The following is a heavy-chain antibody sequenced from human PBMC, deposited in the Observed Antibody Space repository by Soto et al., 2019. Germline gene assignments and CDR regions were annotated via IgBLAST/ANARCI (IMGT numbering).Heavy chain of an antibody. V-gene: IGHV3-11*01. D-gene: IGHD5-18*01. CDR1: GFTFSDYY. CDR3: ARELYSYGFTEYFDP. CDR2: ISSSGGTI. Sequence: GGSLRLSCAASGFTFSDYYMSWIRQAPGKGLEWVSYISSSGGTIYYADSVKGRFTISRDNAKNSLYLQMNSLRAEDTAVYYCARELYSYGFTEYFDPWGQGTLVTVSS. J-gene: IGHJ5*02.